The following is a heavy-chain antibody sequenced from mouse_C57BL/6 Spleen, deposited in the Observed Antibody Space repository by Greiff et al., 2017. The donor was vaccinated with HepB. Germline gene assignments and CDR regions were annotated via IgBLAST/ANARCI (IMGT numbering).Heavy chain of an antibody. CDR2: IDPNSGGT. V-gene: IGHV1-72*01. D-gene: IGHD2-1*01. J-gene: IGHJ2*01. Sequence: VKQSCKASGYTFTSYWMHWVKQRPGRGLEWIGRIDPNSGGTKYNEKFKSKATLTVDKPSSTAYMQLSSLTSEDSAVYYCARGESYGNYFDYWGQGTTLTVSS. CDR1: GYTFTSYW. CDR3: ARGESYGNYFDY.